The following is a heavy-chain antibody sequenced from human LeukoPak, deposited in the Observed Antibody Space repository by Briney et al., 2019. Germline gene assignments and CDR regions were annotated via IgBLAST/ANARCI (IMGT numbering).Heavy chain of an antibody. Sequence: GGSLSLPCAASGFSFSNAWMSWVRQASGKGLEWVGRTKSKTDGGTIHYAAPVKGRFTISRDDSKNMVFLQMNSLNTEDTAVYYCCRGWLDYWGQGTLVAVSS. V-gene: IGHV3-15*01. J-gene: IGHJ4*02. CDR1: GFSFSNAW. D-gene: IGHD2-15*01. CDR3: CRGWLDY. CDR2: TKSKTDGGTI.